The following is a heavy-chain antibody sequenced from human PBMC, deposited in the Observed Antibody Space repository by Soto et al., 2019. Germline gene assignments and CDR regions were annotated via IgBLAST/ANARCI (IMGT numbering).Heavy chain of an antibody. CDR3: ARGPGVLVATITRLDS. J-gene: IGHJ4*02. Sequence: QVQLVESGGGVVQPGRSLRLSCAASGFTFSSYAMHWVRQAPGKGLEWVAVISYDTSNKYYADSVKGRFTISRDNSENTLYLQMNSLRAEDTAVYYCARGPGVLVATITRLDSWGQGALVTVSS. CDR2: ISYDTSNK. D-gene: IGHD5-12*01. CDR1: GFTFSSYA. V-gene: IGHV3-30*01.